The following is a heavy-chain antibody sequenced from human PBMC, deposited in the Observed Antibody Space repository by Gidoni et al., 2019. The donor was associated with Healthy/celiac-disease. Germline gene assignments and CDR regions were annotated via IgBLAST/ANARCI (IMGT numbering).Heavy chain of an antibody. CDR2: INHSGST. V-gene: IGHV4-34*01. J-gene: IGHJ5*02. Sequence: QVQLQQWGAGLLKPSETLSLTCAVYGGSFSGYYWSWIRQPPGKGLEWIGEINHSGSTNYNPPLKSRVTISVDTSKNQFSLKLSSVTAADTAVYYCARVRKGLRFLEWLPNRSGWFDPWGQGTLVTVSS. D-gene: IGHD3-3*01. CDR1: GGSFSGYY. CDR3: ARVRKGLRFLEWLPNRSGWFDP.